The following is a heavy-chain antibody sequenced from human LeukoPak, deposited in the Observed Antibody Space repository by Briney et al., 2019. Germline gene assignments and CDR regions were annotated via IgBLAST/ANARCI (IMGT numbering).Heavy chain of an antibody. D-gene: IGHD3-10*01. CDR2: IIPILGIA. CDR1: GGTFSSYA. V-gene: IGHV1-69*04. J-gene: IGHJ5*02. Sequence: GSSVKVSCKASGGTFSSYAISWVRQAPGQGLEWMGRIIPILGIANYAQKFQGRVTITADKSTSTAYMELSSLRSEDTAVYYCARDYYYDSGSYLGQSCFDPWGQGTLVTVSS. CDR3: ARDYYYDSGSYLGQSCFDP.